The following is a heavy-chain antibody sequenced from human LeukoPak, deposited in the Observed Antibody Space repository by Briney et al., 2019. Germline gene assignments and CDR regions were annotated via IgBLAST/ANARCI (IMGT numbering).Heavy chain of an antibody. J-gene: IGHJ1*01. CDR1: GFTFSNYG. CDR2: IRYDAITQ. CDR3: ATYSSLNRREFQY. Sequence: GGSLRLSCAASGFTFSNYGMHWVRQAPGKGLKWVAFIRYDAITQYYSDSVKGRFTISRDNAKNSLYLQMNSLRAEDTAVYYCATYSSLNRREFQYWGQGTLLTVSS. V-gene: IGHV3-30*02. D-gene: IGHD3-22*01.